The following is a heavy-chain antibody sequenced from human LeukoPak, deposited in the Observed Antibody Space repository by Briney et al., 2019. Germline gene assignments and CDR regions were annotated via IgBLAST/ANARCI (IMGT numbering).Heavy chain of an antibody. J-gene: IGHJ6*03. D-gene: IGHD1-26*01. CDR2: IYYSGST. CDR1: GVSISGYY. CDR3: ARDRLAIVGATKDYYYYYMDV. V-gene: IGHV4-59*01. Sequence: SETLSLTCAVSGVSISGYYWSWVRQPPGKGREWVGDIYYSGSTSYTPSLQRQVTLSVDTPKNRCPLKLPSVTAADTAAYCCARDRLAIVGATKDYYYYYMDVWGKGTTVTVPS.